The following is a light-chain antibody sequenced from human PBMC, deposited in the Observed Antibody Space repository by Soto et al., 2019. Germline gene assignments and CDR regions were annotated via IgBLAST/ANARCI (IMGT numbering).Light chain of an antibody. J-gene: IGKJ4*01. V-gene: IGKV1-33*01. CDR3: QQYDNLLLT. CDR2: DAS. CDR1: QDISNY. Sequence: DIQMTQSPSSLSASVGDRVTITCQASQDISNYLNWYQQKPGKAPKLLIYDASNLETGVPSRFSGSGSGTDFTFTISSLQPDDIATYYCQQYDNLLLTFGERTKVEIK.